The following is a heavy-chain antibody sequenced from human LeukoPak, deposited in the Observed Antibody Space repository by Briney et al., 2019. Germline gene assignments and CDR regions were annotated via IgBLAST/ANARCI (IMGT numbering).Heavy chain of an antibody. CDR2: ISGSGGST. CDR3: AKGGPGAAAGFDY. D-gene: IGHD6-13*01. Sequence: GGSLRLSCAASGFTFSSYAMSWVRQAPGKGLEWVSAISGSGGSTYYADSVKGRFTISRDNSKHTLYLQMNSLGTEDTAVYYCAKGGPGAAAGFDYWGQGTLVTVSS. CDR1: GFTFSSYA. V-gene: IGHV3-23*01. J-gene: IGHJ4*02.